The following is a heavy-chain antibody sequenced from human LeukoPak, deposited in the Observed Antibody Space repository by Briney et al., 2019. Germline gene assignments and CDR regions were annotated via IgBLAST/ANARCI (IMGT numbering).Heavy chain of an antibody. D-gene: IGHD1-26*01. V-gene: IGHV3-23*01. CDR3: ARDAMAVGYFDY. CDR2: ISGSGGST. CDR1: GFTFSSYA. Sequence: GGSLRLSCAASGFTFSSYAMSWVRQAPGKGLEWVSAISGSGGSTYYADSVKGRFTISRDNSKNTMYLQMNSLRAEDTAVYYCARDAMAVGYFDYWGQGTLVTVSS. J-gene: IGHJ4*02.